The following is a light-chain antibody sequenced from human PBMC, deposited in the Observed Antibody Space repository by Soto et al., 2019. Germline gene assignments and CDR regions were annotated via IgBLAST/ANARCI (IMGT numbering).Light chain of an antibody. CDR3: SSSTSSSTVV. CDR2: EVS. V-gene: IGLV2-14*01. CDR1: SSDVGGYYY. Sequence: QSVLTQPASVSGSPGQSITISCTGTSSDVGGYYYVSWYQHHPGKAPKLMIYEVSNRPSGVSNRFSGSKSGNTASLTISGLQAEDEADYYCSSSTSSSTVVSGGGTKLTVL. J-gene: IGLJ2*01.